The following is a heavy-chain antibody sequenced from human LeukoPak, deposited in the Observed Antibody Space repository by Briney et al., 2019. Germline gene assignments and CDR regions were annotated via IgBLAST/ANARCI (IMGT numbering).Heavy chain of an antibody. J-gene: IGHJ4*02. V-gene: IGHV3-53*01. CDR1: GFTVSSNS. Sequence: GGSLRLSCTVSGFTVSSNSMSWVRQAPGKGLEWVSFIYSAGSTHYSDSVKGRFTISIDNSKNTLYLQMNSLRVEDTAVYYCARRAGAYSHPYDYWGQGTLVTVSS. CDR3: ARRAGAYSHPYDY. CDR2: IYSAGST. D-gene: IGHD4/OR15-4a*01.